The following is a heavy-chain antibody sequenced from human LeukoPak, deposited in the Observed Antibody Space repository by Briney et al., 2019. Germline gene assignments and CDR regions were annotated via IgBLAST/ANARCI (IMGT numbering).Heavy chain of an antibody. CDR3: ARFDYGDYVGTADY. J-gene: IGHJ4*02. Sequence: GGSLRLSCAASGFTFSSYWMSWVRQAPGKGLEWVANIKQDGSEKYYVDSVKGRFTISRDNSKNTLYLQMNSLRAEDTAVYYCARFDYGDYVGTADYWGQGTLVTVSS. CDR1: GFTFSSYW. CDR2: IKQDGSEK. V-gene: IGHV3-7*01. D-gene: IGHD4-17*01.